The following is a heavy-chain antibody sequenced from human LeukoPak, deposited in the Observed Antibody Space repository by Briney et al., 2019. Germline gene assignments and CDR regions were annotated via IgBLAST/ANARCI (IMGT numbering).Heavy chain of an antibody. J-gene: IGHJ4*02. V-gene: IGHV4-38-2*02. CDR2: ISHDGTT. Sequence: PSETLSLICTVSDYSIGSGYSWGWIRQPPGKGLEWIATISHDGTTFYNPSLKSRVTMTLDTSRNQFSLRLSSVTAADTAVYYCARDLSVYYYYYFDFWGQGTLVTVSS. D-gene: IGHD3-22*01. CDR1: DYSIGSGYS. CDR3: ARDLSVYYYYYFDF.